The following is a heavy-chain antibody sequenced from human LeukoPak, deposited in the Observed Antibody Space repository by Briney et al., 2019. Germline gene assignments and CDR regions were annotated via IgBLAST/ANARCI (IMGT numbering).Heavy chain of an antibody. V-gene: IGHV4-4*07. CDR1: GGSISSYY. J-gene: IGHJ6*03. CDR3: ARVNYYDSSGYYSRYYYYYMDV. D-gene: IGHD3-22*01. CDR2: IYTSGST. Sequence: SETLSLTCTVSGGSISSYYWSWIRQPAGKGLEWIGRIYTSGSTNYNPSLKSRVTMSVDTSKNQFSLKLSSVTAADTAVYYCARVNYYDSSGYYSRYYYYYMDVWGKGTTVTISS.